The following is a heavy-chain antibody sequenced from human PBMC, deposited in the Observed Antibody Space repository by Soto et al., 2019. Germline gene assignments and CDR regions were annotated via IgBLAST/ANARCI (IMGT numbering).Heavy chain of an antibody. D-gene: IGHD3-22*01. V-gene: IGHV1-69*13. Sequence: GASVKVSCKASGGTFSSYAISWVRQAPGQGLEWMGGIIPIFGTANYAQKFQGRVTITADESTSTAYMELSSLRSEDTAVYYCARDQGSSGYHEKFDYWGQGTLVTVSS. CDR3: ARDQGSSGYHEKFDY. J-gene: IGHJ4*02. CDR1: GGTFSSYA. CDR2: IIPIFGTA.